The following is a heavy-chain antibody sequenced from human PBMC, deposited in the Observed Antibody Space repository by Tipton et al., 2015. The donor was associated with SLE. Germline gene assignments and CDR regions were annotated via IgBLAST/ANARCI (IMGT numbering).Heavy chain of an antibody. Sequence: GLVKPSETLALTCTVSGAPISIFDWSWIRQPDGKGLEWIGRIYVSGNTNYNPSLESRVTISLDTSKSHFSLKLSSVTAADTAVFYCARTTVTAAGTWYFDPWSEGTLVTVSS. V-gene: IGHV4-4*07. J-gene: IGHJ5*01. CDR1: GAPISIFD. CDR2: IYVSGNT. D-gene: IGHD6-13*01. CDR3: ARTTVTAAGTWYFDP.